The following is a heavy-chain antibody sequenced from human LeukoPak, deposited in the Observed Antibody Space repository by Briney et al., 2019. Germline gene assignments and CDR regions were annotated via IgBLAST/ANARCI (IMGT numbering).Heavy chain of an antibody. J-gene: IGHJ6*02. CDR3: ARRYCSSSSCYSGMDV. CDR1: GYSFTSYW. V-gene: IGHV5-10-1*01. D-gene: IGHD2-2*01. Sequence: GESLKISCQGSGYSFTSYWISWVRQMPGKGLEWMGRIDPSDSYTNYSPSFEGHVTISADKSISTAYLQWSSLKASDTAMYYCARRYCSSSSCYSGMDVWGQGTTVTVSS. CDR2: IDPSDSYT.